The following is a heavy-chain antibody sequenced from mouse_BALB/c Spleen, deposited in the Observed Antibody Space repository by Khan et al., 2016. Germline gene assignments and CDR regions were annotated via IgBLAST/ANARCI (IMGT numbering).Heavy chain of an antibody. D-gene: IGHD1-1*01. CDR3: ARSDYGEKDAMDY. Sequence: EVQLQESGPGLVKPSQSLSLTCTVTGYSITSYYAWNWIRQFPGHRLEWMGYIRYSGSTSYNPSLKSRISITRDTSKNQFFRQLNAVTSEDTATYYCARSDYGEKDAMDYWGQGTSVTVSS. V-gene: IGHV3-2*02. CDR2: IRYSGST. J-gene: IGHJ4*01. CDR1: GYSITSYYA.